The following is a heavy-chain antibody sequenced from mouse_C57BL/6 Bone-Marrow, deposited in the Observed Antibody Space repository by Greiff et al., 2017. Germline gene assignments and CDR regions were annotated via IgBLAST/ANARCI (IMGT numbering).Heavy chain of an antibody. CDR2: IYPRSGNT. CDR1: GYTFTSYG. D-gene: IGHD1-1*01. J-gene: IGHJ2*01. V-gene: IGHV1-81*01. Sequence: LVESGAELARPGASVKLSCKASGYTFTSYGISWVKQRTGQGLEWIGEIYPRSGNTYYNEKFKGKATLTADKSSSTAYMELRSLTSEDSAVYFCARETTVVATDFDYWGQGTTLTVSS. CDR3: ARETTVVATDFDY.